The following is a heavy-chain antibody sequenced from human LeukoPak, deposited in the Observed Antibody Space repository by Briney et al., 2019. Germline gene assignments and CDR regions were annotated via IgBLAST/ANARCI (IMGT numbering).Heavy chain of an antibody. Sequence: GGSLRLSCAASGFIFSDHYMDWVRQAPGKGLEWVGRIRKKVNSYTTEYAASVKGRFTIPRDDSKDSLYLQMNSLKTEDTAVYYCAREEGDEGFSYGHWGQGTLVTVSS. D-gene: IGHD5-18*01. CDR1: GFIFSDHY. J-gene: IGHJ4*02. CDR3: AREEGDEGFSYGH. CDR2: IRKKVNSYTT. V-gene: IGHV3-72*01.